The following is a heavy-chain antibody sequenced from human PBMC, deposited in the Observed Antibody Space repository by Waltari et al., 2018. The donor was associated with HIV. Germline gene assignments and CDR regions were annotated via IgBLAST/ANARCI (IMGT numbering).Heavy chain of an antibody. V-gene: IGHV1-58*01. Sequence: QMQLVQSGPEVKKPGTSVKVSCKASGFTFTSSAVQWVRQARGQRLEWIGWIVVGSGNTNYAQKFQERVTITRDMSTSTAYMELSSLRSEDTAVYYCAAVEAGVIPNYAFDIWGQGTMVTVSS. CDR1: GFTFTSSA. J-gene: IGHJ3*02. CDR2: IVVGSGNT. CDR3: AAVEAGVIPNYAFDI. D-gene: IGHD3-16*02.